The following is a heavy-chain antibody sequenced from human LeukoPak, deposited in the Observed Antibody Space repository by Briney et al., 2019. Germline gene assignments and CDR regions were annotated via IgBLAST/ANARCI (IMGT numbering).Heavy chain of an antibody. Sequence: ASVKVSCKASGYTFTSYDINWVRQATGQGLEWMGWMNPNSGNTGYAQKFQGRVTMTRNTSISTAYMELSSLRSEDTAVYFCASRTRTGAFDIWGQGAMVSVSS. CDR3: ASRTRTGAFDI. J-gene: IGHJ3*02. CDR1: GYTFTSYD. V-gene: IGHV1-8*01. D-gene: IGHD4-17*01. CDR2: MNPNSGNT.